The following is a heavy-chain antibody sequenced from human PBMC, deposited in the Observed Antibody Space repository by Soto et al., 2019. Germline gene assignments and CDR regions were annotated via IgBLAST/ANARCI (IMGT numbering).Heavy chain of an antibody. CDR3: ARGFWDIVVVPAAISFSWFDP. Sequence: ASVKVSCKASGYTFTSYDINWVRQATGQGLEWMGWMNPNSGNTGYAQKFQGRVTMTRNTSISTAYMELSSLRSEDTAVYYCARGFWDIVVVPAAISFSWFDPWGQGTLVTVSS. CDR2: MNPNSGNT. CDR1: GYTFTSYD. D-gene: IGHD2-2*01. V-gene: IGHV1-8*01. J-gene: IGHJ5*02.